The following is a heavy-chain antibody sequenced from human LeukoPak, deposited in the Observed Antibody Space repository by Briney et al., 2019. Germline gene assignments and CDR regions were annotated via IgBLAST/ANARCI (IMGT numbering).Heavy chain of an antibody. CDR3: ARDRSYDFWSGYSTPDY. CDR1: GFTFSRYG. Sequence: GRSLRLSCAASGFTFSRYGMHWVRQAPGKGLEWVAVIWYDGSNKYYADSVKGRFTISRDNSKNTLDLQMNSLRAEDTAVYYCARDRSYDFWSGYSTPDYWGQGTLVTVSS. D-gene: IGHD3-3*01. J-gene: IGHJ4*02. CDR2: IWYDGSNK. V-gene: IGHV3-33*08.